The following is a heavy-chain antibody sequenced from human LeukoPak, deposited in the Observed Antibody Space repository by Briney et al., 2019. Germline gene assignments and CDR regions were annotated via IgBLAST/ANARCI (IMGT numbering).Heavy chain of an antibody. J-gene: IGHJ4*02. CDR2: INSDGSVT. CDR1: GFTLSSYW. D-gene: IGHD6-19*01. Sequence: GGSLRLSCAASGFTLSSYWMNWVRQDPERGLLWVSRINSDGSVTTYADSVAGRFTISRDNAKNTVYLEMNSLRAEDTAVYYCARVQVAVAGIDYWGQGTLATVSS. V-gene: IGHV3-74*03. CDR3: ARVQVAVAGIDY.